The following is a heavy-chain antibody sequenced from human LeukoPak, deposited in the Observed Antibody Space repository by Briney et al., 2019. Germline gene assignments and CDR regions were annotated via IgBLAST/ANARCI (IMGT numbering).Heavy chain of an antibody. Sequence: ASVTVSCTASGYTFTSYGISWVRQAPGQGLEWMGWISAYNGNTKYAQKLQGRVTMTTDTSTSTAYMELRSLRSDDTAVYYCAREGATITVAAAGGIDYWGQGTLVTVSS. CDR3: AREGATITVAAAGGIDY. D-gene: IGHD6-13*01. CDR1: GYTFTSYG. J-gene: IGHJ4*02. CDR2: ISAYNGNT. V-gene: IGHV1-18*01.